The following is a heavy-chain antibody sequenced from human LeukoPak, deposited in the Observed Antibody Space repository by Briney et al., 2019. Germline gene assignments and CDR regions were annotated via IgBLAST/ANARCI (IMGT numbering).Heavy chain of an antibody. J-gene: IGHJ4*02. D-gene: IGHD2-15*01. CDR3: AREVSVGGKRIWAYFDY. V-gene: IGHV1-18*01. Sequence: GASVKVSCKASGYTFSSYYISWVRQAPGQGLEWMGWTSAYNGNINYAQKFQGRVTMTTDTSTSTAYMELRSLKSEDTAVYYCAREVSVGGKRIWAYFDYWGQGTLVTVSS. CDR1: GYTFSSYY. CDR2: TSAYNGNI.